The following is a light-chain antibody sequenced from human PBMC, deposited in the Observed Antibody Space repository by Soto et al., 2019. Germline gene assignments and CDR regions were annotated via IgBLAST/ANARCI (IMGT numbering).Light chain of an antibody. V-gene: IGKV2-30*01. CDR2: KVS. J-gene: IGKJ2*01. CDR1: QSLVYSDGNTY. Sequence: DAVMTQSPLSLPVTLGQPASISCRSSQSLVYSDGNTYLNWFHQRPGQSPRRLIYKVSNRDSGVPDRFSGSGSDTDFTLKISRVEAEEVGFYYCNHGTHWDTFGQGTKVEI. CDR3: NHGTHWDT.